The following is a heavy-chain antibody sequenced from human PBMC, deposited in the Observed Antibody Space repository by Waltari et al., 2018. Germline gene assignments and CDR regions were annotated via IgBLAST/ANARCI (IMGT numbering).Heavy chain of an antibody. CDR3: AKVQQPVTYYYYYGMDV. Sequence: QVQLVESGGGVVQPGRSLRLSCAASGFTFSSYGMHWVRQAPGQGLEWVAVISYDGSNKYDADSVKGRFTISRDNSKNTLYLQMNSLRAEDTAVYYCAKVQQPVTYYYYYGMDVWGQGTTVTVSS. CDR1: GFTFSSYG. D-gene: IGHD6-13*01. J-gene: IGHJ6*02. CDR2: ISYDGSNK. V-gene: IGHV3-30*18.